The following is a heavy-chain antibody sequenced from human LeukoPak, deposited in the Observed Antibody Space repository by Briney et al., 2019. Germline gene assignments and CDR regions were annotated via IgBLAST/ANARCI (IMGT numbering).Heavy chain of an antibody. CDR3: AKGSSGYFADL. CDR2: ISNDGGGT. D-gene: IGHD3-22*01. Sequence: GGSLRLSCAAAGFIFNNYGLIWVRQAPGKGLEWVSAISNDGGGTQYADFVEGRFTISRDNSKNTLFLQMSSLRAEDTALYYCAKGSSGYFADLWGQGTLVTVSS. J-gene: IGHJ5*02. V-gene: IGHV3-23*01. CDR1: GFIFNNYG.